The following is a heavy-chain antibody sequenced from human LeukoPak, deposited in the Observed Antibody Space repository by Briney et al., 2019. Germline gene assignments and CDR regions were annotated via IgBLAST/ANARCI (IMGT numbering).Heavy chain of an antibody. D-gene: IGHD2-2*01. Sequence: GGSLRLSCAASGFIFSDNAMHWVRQAPGKRPEYVSAVSSNGGTTYYANSVKGRFTISRDNSKNTVYLQMGSLRTEDMAVYYCARVLGSITSNYSDYWGQGTLVIVSS. CDR2: VSSNGGTT. J-gene: IGHJ4*02. CDR1: GFIFSDNA. V-gene: IGHV3-64*01. CDR3: ARVLGSITSNYSDY.